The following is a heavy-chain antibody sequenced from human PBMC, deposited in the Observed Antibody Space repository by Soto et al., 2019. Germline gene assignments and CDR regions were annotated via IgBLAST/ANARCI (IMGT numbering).Heavy chain of an antibody. J-gene: IGHJ4*02. CDR2: VHHTGNT. CDR3: ARGREDNSDHHFGHLFDS. CDR1: EDSIRGSF. D-gene: IGHD3-22*01. V-gene: IGHV4-59*01. Sequence: SETLTLTCTVSEDSIRGSFWSWVCQPPGKGLEWIGLVHHTGNTNYNPSLETRVTMLVDTSSNHFSLTLTSVTPADTAIYYCARGREDNSDHHFGHLFDSGGQGTMFTVSS.